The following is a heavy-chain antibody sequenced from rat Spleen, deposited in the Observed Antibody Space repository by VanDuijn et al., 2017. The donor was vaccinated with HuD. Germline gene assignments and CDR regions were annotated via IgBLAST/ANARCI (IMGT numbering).Heavy chain of an antibody. CDR1: GFTFSNFV. CDR3: ARHSSGYGLMDA. D-gene: IGHD4-3*01. CDR2: ISSGGGGT. Sequence: EVELVESGGGLVQPGRSMKLSCAASGFTFSNFVMAWVRQAPTKGLEWVASISSGGGGTYYPDSVKDRFTISRDKAKSTLYLQMDSLRSEDTASYYCARHSSGYGLMDAWGQGASVTVSS. V-gene: IGHV5-25*01. J-gene: IGHJ4*01.